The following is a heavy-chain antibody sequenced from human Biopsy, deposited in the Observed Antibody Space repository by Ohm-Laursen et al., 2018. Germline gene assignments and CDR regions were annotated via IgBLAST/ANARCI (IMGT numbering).Heavy chain of an antibody. V-gene: IGHV1-46*01. CDR1: GNTFATYH. Sequence: ASVKVSCKASGNTFATYHIHWVRQAPGQGLGWMGVIRPSRATTSFSQKFQGRITMTRDTSTGTVYMDLNSLGSEDTAVYYCARAGVGSDGTDSYYYGLDVWGPGTTVTVSS. D-gene: IGHD5-24*01. J-gene: IGHJ6*02. CDR3: ARAGVGSDGTDSYYYGLDV. CDR2: IRPSRATT.